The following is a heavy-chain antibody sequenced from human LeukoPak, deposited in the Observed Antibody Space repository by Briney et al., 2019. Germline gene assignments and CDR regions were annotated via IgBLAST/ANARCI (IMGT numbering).Heavy chain of an antibody. V-gene: IGHV3-15*01. D-gene: IGHD1-26*01. CDR1: GFTFSSYW. Sequence: PGGSLRLSCAASGFTFSSYWMSWVRQAPGKGLEWVGRIKSKTDGGTTDYAAPVKGRFTISRDDSKNTLYLQMNSLKTEDTAVYYCTTDVLSGSYLSPFFDYWGQGTLVTVSS. J-gene: IGHJ4*02. CDR3: TTDVLSGSYLSPFFDY. CDR2: IKSKTDGGTT.